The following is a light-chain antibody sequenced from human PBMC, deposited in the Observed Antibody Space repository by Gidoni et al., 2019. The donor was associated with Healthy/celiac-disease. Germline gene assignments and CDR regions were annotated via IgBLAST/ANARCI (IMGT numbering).Light chain of an antibody. CDR1: QSVSSN. Sequence: EIVMTHSPATLSVSPGERATLSCRASQSVSSNLAWYQQEPGQAPRLLIYGASTRATGIPARFSGSGSGTEFTLTISSLQSEDFAVYYCQKYNNWPPWTFGQGTKVEIK. V-gene: IGKV3-15*01. J-gene: IGKJ1*01. CDR2: GAS. CDR3: QKYNNWPPWT.